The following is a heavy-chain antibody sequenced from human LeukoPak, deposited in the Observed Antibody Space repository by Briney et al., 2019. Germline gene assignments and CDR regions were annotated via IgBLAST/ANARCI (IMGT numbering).Heavy chain of an antibody. Sequence: GGSLRLSCAASGFTFSSYGMHWVRQAPGKGLEWVSAISGSGGSTYYADSVKGRFTISRDNSKNTLYLQMNSLRAEDTAVYYCARFSHYYDSSGYAFDIWGQGTMVTVSS. CDR1: GFTFSSYG. CDR3: ARFSHYYDSSGYAFDI. V-gene: IGHV3-23*01. CDR2: ISGSGGST. J-gene: IGHJ3*02. D-gene: IGHD3-22*01.